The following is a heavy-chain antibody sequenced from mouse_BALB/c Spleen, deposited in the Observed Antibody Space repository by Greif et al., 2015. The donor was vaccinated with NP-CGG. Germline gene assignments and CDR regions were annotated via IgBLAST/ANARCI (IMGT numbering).Heavy chain of an antibody. J-gene: IGHJ2*01. CDR2: IDPENGDT. V-gene: IGHV14-4*02. Sequence: EVKLMESGAELVRSGASVKLSCTASGFNIKDYYMHWVKQRPEQGLEWIGWIDPENGDTEYAPKFQGKATMTADTSSNTAYLQLSSLTSEDTAVYYCNDGRADYWGQGTTLTVSS. CDR3: NDGRADY. CDR1: GFNIKDYY.